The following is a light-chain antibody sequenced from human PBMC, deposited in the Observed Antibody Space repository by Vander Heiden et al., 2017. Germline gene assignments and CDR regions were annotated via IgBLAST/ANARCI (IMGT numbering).Light chain of an antibody. Sequence: EIVLTQSPGPLSLSPGERATLSCRASQSVSSSYLAWYQQKPGQAPRLLIHGASSRATGIPDRFSGSGSGTDFTLTINRLEPEDFAVYYCQQYGRALPWTFGQGTKVEIK. CDR1: QSVSSSY. V-gene: IGKV3-20*01. CDR3: QQYGRALPWT. J-gene: IGKJ1*01. CDR2: GAS.